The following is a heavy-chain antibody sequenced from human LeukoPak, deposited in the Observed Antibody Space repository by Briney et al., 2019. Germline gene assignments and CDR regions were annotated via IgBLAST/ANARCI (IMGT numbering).Heavy chain of an antibody. CDR3: ARDHSSGGWYSNPIDY. V-gene: IGHV3-7*05. J-gene: IGHJ4*02. CDR1: GFTFSSYW. D-gene: IGHD6-19*01. CDR2: IKQDGSEK. Sequence: PGGSLRLSCAASGFTFSSYWMSWVRQAPGKGLEWVANIKQDGSEKYYVDSVKGRFTISRDNAKNSLYLQMNSLRAEDTAVYYCARDHSSGGWYSNPIDYWGQGTLVTVSS.